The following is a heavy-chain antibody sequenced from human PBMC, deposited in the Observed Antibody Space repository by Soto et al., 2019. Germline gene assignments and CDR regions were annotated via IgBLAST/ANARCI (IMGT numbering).Heavy chain of an antibody. CDR2: IYYSGCT. Sequence: SESQSLMCTVWGGSISRHYWSWIREPPGKALAWMGYIYYSGCTKYNPSLKSRVTISVDTSKHQFSLKLSSVTAADTAVYYCARKQTMIVPQGAFDNWGQGTMVTVSS. CDR3: ARKQTMIVPQGAFDN. V-gene: IGHV4-59*11. J-gene: IGHJ3*02. CDR1: GGSISRHY. D-gene: IGHD3-22*01.